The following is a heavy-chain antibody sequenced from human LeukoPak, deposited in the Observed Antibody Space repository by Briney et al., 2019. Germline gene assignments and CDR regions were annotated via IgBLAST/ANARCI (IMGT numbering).Heavy chain of an antibody. Sequence: GSLRLSCAASGFTFSSYAMSWIRQPPGKGLEWIGEINHIGRTNSDPSVKSRVTMSIDTSKNQFSLKLTSVSAADTAVYYCARGYEGYLDYWGQGTRVTVSS. D-gene: IGHD3-3*01. V-gene: IGHV4-34*01. CDR2: INHIGRT. CDR3: ARGYEGYLDY. CDR1: GFTFSSYA. J-gene: IGHJ4*02.